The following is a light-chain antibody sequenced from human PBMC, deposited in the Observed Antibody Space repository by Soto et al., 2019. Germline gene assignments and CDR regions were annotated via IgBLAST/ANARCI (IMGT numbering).Light chain of an antibody. CDR2: DVS. CDR3: SSCTSISTLGV. J-gene: IGLJ2*01. CDR1: SSDVGGYNY. V-gene: IGLV2-14*01. Sequence: QSALTQPASVSGSPGQSITISCTGTSSDVGGYNYVSWYQQHPGKAPKLMIYDVSNRPSGVSNRFSGPKSGNMASLTIAGLQADDEAGYYCSSCTSISTLGVFGGGTKLTVL.